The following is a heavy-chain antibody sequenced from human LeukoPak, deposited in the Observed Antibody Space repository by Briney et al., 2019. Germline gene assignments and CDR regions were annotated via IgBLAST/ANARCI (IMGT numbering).Heavy chain of an antibody. D-gene: IGHD3-10*01. V-gene: IGHV4-4*07. Sequence: PSETLSLTCTVSGGSISSYYWSWIRQPAGKGLEWIGRIYTSGSTNYNPSLKSRVTISVDKSKNQFSLKLSSVTAADTAVYHCATQYYYGSGYPFDPWGQGTLVTVSS. CDR3: ATQYYYGSGYPFDP. J-gene: IGHJ5*02. CDR2: IYTSGST. CDR1: GGSISSYY.